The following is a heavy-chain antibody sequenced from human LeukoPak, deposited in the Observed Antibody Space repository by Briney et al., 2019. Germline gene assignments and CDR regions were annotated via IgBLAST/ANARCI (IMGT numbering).Heavy chain of an antibody. CDR3: ARDRGDFWSGYYDY. V-gene: IGHV1-69*05. J-gene: IGHJ4*02. CDR2: IIPIFGTA. CDR1: GGTFSSYA. D-gene: IGHD3-3*01. Sequence: SVKVSCKASGGTFSSYAISWVRQAPGQGLEWMGGIIPIFGTANYAQKFQGRVTITTDESTSTAYMELSSLRSEDTAVYHCARDRGDFWSGYYDYWGQGTLVTVSS.